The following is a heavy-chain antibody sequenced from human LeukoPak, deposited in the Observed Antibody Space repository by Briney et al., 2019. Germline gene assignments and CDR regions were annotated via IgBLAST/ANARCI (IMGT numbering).Heavy chain of an antibody. J-gene: IGHJ6*03. Sequence: GGSLRLSCAASGSTFSSYAMSWVRQAPGKGLEWVSAISGSGGSTYYADSVKGRFTISRDNSKNTLYLQMNSLRAEDTAVYYCAKVLGPVARGYMDVWGKGTPVTVSS. V-gene: IGHV3-23*01. CDR1: GSTFSSYA. CDR3: AKVLGPVARGYMDV. D-gene: IGHD2-2*01. CDR2: ISGSGGST.